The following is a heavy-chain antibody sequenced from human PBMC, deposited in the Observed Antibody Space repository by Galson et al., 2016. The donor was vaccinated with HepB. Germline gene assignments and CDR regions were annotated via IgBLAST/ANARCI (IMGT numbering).Heavy chain of an antibody. D-gene: IGHD2-15*01. Sequence: LSLTCAVSGYSISSGYYWGWIRQPPGKGLEWIGNIHQSGSTNYNPSLKSRVTISADTSRNQFSLNLSSLSAADTAVYYCARGPLLSLFDYWGQGTLVTVSS. CDR2: IHQSGST. CDR1: GYSISSGYY. J-gene: IGHJ4*02. CDR3: ARGPLLSLFDY. V-gene: IGHV4-38-2*01.